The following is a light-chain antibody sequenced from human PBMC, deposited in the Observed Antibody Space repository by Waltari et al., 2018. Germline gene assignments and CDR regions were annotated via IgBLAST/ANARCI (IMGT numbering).Light chain of an antibody. CDR1: HSGSTR. J-gene: IGLJ3*02. V-gene: IGLV3-21*02. Sequence: SYVLTQPPPVSVAPGQTARMTCGGNHSGSTRKPWYQQRSGQAPLLVVYDNCDRPSGIPERFSGSNSGNTATLTISRAEAGDEADYFCQVWDTTTDHPVFGGGTKLTVL. CDR2: DNC. CDR3: QVWDTTTDHPV.